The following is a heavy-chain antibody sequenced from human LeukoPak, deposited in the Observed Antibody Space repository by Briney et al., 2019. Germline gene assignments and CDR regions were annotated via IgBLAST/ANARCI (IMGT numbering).Heavy chain of an antibody. J-gene: IGHJ4*02. D-gene: IGHD2-15*01. Sequence: KPSETLSLTCTVSGGSISSSSYYWGWIRQPPGKGLEWIGEINHSGSTNYNPSLKSRVTISVDTSKNQFSLKLSSVTAADTAVYYCARRLREGDITDLYYFDYWGQGTLVTVSS. V-gene: IGHV4-39*07. CDR1: GGSISSSSYY. CDR2: INHSGST. CDR3: ARRLREGDITDLYYFDY.